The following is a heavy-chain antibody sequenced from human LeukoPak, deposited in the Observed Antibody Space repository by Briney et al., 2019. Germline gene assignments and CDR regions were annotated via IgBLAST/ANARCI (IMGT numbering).Heavy chain of an antibody. CDR3: ARKNGLDY. CDR1: GFTFSSYG. J-gene: IGHJ4*02. V-gene: IGHV3-30*03. CDR2: ISFDGSNK. Sequence: GGSLRLSCAASGFTFSSYGMHWVRQAPGKGLEWVAVISFDGSNKYYADSVKGRFTISRDNAKNSLYLQMNSLRAEDTAVYYCARKNGLDYWGQGTLVTVSS.